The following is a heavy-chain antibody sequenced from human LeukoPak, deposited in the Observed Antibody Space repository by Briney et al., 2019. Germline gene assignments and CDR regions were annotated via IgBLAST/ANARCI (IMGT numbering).Heavy chain of an antibody. J-gene: IGHJ4*02. CDR1: GFTFSSYS. CDR3: ARAGLDSSGLFDY. CDR2: ISSSSSYI. V-gene: IGHV3-21*01. Sequence: PGGSLRLSCAASGFTFSSYSMNWVRQAPGKGLEWVSSISSSSSYIYYADSVKGRFTISRDNAKNSLYLQMNSLRAEDTAVYYCARAGLDSSGLFDYWGQGTLVTVSS. D-gene: IGHD3-22*01.